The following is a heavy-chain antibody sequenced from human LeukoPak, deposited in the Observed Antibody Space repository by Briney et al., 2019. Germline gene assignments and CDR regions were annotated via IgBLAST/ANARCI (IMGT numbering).Heavy chain of an antibody. J-gene: IGHJ4*02. Sequence: SETLSLTCTVSGDSIRRAGYYWTWIRLRPGKGLEWIGYIHNNGNTYYNPSLGSRVTMSLDMSQNQFSLDLISLTADDTAVYFCARGSYFGDNYYKGTDHWGRGTLVIVSS. CDR1: GDSIRRAGYY. CDR3: ARGSYFGDNYYKGTDH. V-gene: IGHV4-31*03. D-gene: IGHD3-10*01. CDR2: IHNNGNT.